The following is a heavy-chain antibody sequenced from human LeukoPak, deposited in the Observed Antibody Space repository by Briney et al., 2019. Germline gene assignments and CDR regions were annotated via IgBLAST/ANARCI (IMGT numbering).Heavy chain of an antibody. Sequence: GGSLRLSCAASGFTFRKYAMTWVRQAPGKGLEWVSAISGSGGSTYYADSVKGRFTISRDNSKNTLYLQMNSLRAEDTAVYYCAKDPLVRGVTYDYWGQGTLVTVSS. J-gene: IGHJ4*02. D-gene: IGHD3-10*01. CDR3: AKDPLVRGVTYDY. CDR2: ISGSGGST. CDR1: GFTFRKYA. V-gene: IGHV3-23*01.